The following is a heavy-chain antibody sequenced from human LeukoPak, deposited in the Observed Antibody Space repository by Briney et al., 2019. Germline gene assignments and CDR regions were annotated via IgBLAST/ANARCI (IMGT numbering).Heavy chain of an antibody. J-gene: IGHJ4*02. D-gene: IGHD3-22*01. CDR1: GVTFSSDS. CDR2: ISSSSSYI. Sequence: GGSLRLSCAASGVTFSSDSMNWVRQAPGKGVEWVSSISSSSSYIYYADSVKGRFTISRDNAKNSLYLQMNSLRAEDTAVYYCARDHGYYSPISVDYWGQGTLVTVSS. V-gene: IGHV3-21*01. CDR3: ARDHGYYSPISVDY.